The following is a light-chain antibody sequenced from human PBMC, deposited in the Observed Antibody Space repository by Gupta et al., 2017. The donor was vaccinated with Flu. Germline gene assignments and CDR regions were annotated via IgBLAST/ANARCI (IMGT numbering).Light chain of an antibody. CDR1: QSISIY. Sequence: SSLSASVGDRVTITCRASQSISIYLNWYQQTPGKAPKLLIITASTLQSGVPSRFRGGGSGTDFTLTISSRQPEDFATYYCQQSDSAPVFTFGQGTKVEIK. V-gene: IGKV1-39*01. CDR3: QQSDSAPVFT. J-gene: IGKJ2*01. CDR2: TAS.